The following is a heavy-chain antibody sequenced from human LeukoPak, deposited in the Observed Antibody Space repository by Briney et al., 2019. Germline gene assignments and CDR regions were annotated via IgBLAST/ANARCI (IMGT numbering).Heavy chain of an antibody. Sequence: ASVKVSCKASGGTFSSYAISWVRQAPGQGLEWMGGIIPIFGTANYAQKFKGRVTITTDESTSTAYMELSSLRSEDTAVYYCARGGVLRYFDWSIDYWGQGTLVTVSS. CDR3: ARGGVLRYFDWSIDY. V-gene: IGHV1-69*05. D-gene: IGHD3-9*01. J-gene: IGHJ4*02. CDR2: IIPIFGTA. CDR1: GGTFSSYA.